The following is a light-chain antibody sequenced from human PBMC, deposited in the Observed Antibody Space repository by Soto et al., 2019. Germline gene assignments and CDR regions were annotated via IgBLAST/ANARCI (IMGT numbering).Light chain of an antibody. Sequence: VLTQPPSVSGAPGQRVTISCTGSTSNIGAGYDVRWYQQLPGTAPKLLIYDNSNRPSGVPDRFSGSKSGTSASPAITGLQAEDEADYYCQSYDSSLNVHYVFGTGTKVTVL. V-gene: IGLV1-40*01. J-gene: IGLJ1*01. CDR2: DNS. CDR1: TSNIGAGYD. CDR3: QSYDSSLNVHYV.